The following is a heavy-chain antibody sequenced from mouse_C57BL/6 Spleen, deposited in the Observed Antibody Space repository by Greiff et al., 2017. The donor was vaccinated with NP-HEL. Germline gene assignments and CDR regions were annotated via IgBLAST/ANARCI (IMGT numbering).Heavy chain of an antibody. V-gene: IGHV1-7*01. CDR1: GYTFTSYW. Sequence: VQLQQSGAELAKPGASVKLSCKASGYTFTSYWMHWVKQRPGQGLEWIGYINPSSGYTKYNQKFKDKATLTADKSSSTAYMQLSSLTYEDSAVXYCESSDYYGSSYWYFDVWGTGTTVTVSS. CDR3: ESSDYYGSSYWYFDV. J-gene: IGHJ1*03. D-gene: IGHD1-1*01. CDR2: INPSSGYT.